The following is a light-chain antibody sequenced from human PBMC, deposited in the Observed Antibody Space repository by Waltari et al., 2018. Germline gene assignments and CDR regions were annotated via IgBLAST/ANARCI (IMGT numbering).Light chain of an antibody. Sequence: QSVLTQPPSASGTPGQRVLISCSGSSSHIGADSVDWYQQFQGKAPKLLIYRNDHRPSGVPDRFSGSKSGTSASLAHSGLQSEDEADYYCAAWDKILSAYVFGTGTKVTVL. CDR2: RND. CDR1: SSHIGADS. CDR3: AAWDKILSAYV. V-gene: IGLV1-44*01. J-gene: IGLJ1*01.